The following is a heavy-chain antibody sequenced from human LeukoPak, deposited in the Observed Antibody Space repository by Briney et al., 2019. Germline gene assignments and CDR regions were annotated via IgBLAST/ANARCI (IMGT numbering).Heavy chain of an antibody. CDR2: IYYSGST. CDR1: GGSISSYY. CDR3: ARVGYSYGYSPLEAFDI. D-gene: IGHD5-18*01. V-gene: IGHV4-59*01. Sequence: NPSETLSLTCTVSGGSISSYYWSWIRQPPGKGLEWIGYIYYSGSTNYNPSLKSRVTISVDTSKNQFSLKLSSVTAADTAVYYCARVGYSYGYSPLEAFDIWGQGTMVTVSS. J-gene: IGHJ3*02.